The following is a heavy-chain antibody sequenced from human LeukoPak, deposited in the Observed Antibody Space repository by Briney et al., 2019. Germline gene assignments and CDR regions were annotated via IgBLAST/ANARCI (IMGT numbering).Heavy chain of an antibody. CDR2: IWYDGSNK. Sequence: PGRSLRLPCAVSAFTFSSYGMHWVRQAPGKGLEWVAVIWYDGSNKYYADSVKGRFTISRDNSKNTLYLQMNSLRTEDTAVYYCARDQAYFDYWGQGTLVTVSS. CDR3: ARDQAYFDY. V-gene: IGHV3-33*01. J-gene: IGHJ4*02. CDR1: AFTFSSYG.